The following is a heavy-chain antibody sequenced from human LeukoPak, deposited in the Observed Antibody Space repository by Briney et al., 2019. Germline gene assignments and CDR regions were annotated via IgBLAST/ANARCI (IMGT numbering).Heavy chain of an antibody. D-gene: IGHD3-16*01. CDR3: ARDSRMMMTFGAVGAGYYHYHGMDV. CDR2: ILLNGTS. CDR1: GGSISTYY. V-gene: IGHV4-4*08. Sequence: SETLSLTCTVSGGSISTYYWSWIRQPPGKGLEWIGYILLNGTSDYNASLKSRVTISLDTSKKQFSLKLNSVTVADTAVYYCARDSRMMMTFGAVGAGYYHYHGMDVWGQGTTVTVSS. J-gene: IGHJ6*02.